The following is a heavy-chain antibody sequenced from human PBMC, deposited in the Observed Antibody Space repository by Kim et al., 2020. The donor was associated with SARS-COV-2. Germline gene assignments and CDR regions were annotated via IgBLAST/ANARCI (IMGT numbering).Heavy chain of an antibody. CDR2: ISSSSYI. CDR3: ARDNVVTYYFDY. J-gene: IGHJ4*02. Sequence: GGSLRLSCAASGFTFSSYSMNWVRQAPGKGLEWVSSISSSSYIYYADSVKGRFTISRDNAKNSLYLQMNSLRAEDTAVYYCARDNVVTYYFDYWGQGTLVTVSS. V-gene: IGHV3-21*01. D-gene: IGHD2-2*01. CDR1: GFTFSSYS.